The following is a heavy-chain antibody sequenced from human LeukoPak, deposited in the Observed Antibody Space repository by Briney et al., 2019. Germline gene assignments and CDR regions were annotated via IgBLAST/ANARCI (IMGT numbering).Heavy chain of an antibody. V-gene: IGHV3-21*01. CDR1: GFTFDDYA. Sequence: GGSLRLSCAASGFTFDDYAMHWVRQAPGKGLEWISSISTRGTYIYYADSVKGRFTISRDNAKNSLFLQMNSLRAEDTAVYYCARAEVLLWFGESPGAEYFQNWGQGTLVTVSS. J-gene: IGHJ1*01. CDR3: ARAEVLLWFGESPGAEYFQN. D-gene: IGHD3-10*01. CDR2: ISTRGTYI.